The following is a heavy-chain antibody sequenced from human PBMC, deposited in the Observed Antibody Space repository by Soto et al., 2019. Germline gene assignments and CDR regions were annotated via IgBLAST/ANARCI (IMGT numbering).Heavy chain of an antibody. CDR3: ARDARDSRYSNSDY. Sequence: EVQLVESGGDLVQPGGSLRLSCAASGFTFSNYWMSWVRQAPGKGLESVANINQDGSEKYYVDSVKGRFTISRDNAKNSLYLQMDSLRAEDTAVYYCARDARDSRYSNSDYWDQGTLVTVTS. V-gene: IGHV3-7*01. D-gene: IGHD4-4*01. J-gene: IGHJ4*02. CDR2: INQDGSEK. CDR1: GFTFSNYW.